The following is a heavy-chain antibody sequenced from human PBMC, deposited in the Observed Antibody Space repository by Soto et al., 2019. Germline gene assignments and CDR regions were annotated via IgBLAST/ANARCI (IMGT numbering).Heavy chain of an antibody. J-gene: IGHJ4*02. Sequence: EVQLLESGGGLVPPGGSLRLSCAASGFDFSSYAMNWVRQAPGKGLEWVSGISGTGGSPYYADSVKGRFTSSRDNSKNTVYRQMNSLRAEDTAVYYCAKGGGKDYFYYVESWGQGTVVTVSP. CDR3: AKGGGKDYFYYVES. CDR2: ISGTGGSP. D-gene: IGHD1-26*01. CDR1: GFDFSSYA. V-gene: IGHV3-23*01.